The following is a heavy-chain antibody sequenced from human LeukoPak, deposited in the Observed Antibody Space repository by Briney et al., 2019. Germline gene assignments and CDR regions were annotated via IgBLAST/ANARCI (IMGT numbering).Heavy chain of an antibody. D-gene: IGHD3-3*01. J-gene: IGHJ4*02. CDR2: ITSSGGST. V-gene: IGHV3-23*01. Sequence: QAGGSLRLSCARSGFTFSIYAVSWVRQPPGKGLEWVSAITSSGGSTYYADSVKGRFTLSRDNSKRTPYLQMNSLRAKDPAVYYCARDYPAFGVVSIFDYWGQGTLFSAS. CDR1: GFTFSIYA. CDR3: ARDYPAFGVVSIFDY.